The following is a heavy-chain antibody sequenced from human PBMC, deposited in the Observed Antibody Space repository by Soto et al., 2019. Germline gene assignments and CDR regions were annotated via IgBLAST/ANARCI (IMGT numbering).Heavy chain of an antibody. CDR3: AREEGGGYDHRWFDP. Sequence: QVQLQESGPGLVKPSQTLSLTCTVSGGSISSGGLYWSWIRQHPGKGLEWIGYIFYSGSTYYNPSLQTRVSISVDTSKNQFSLKLSFVTAADTAVYYCAREEGGGYDHRWFDPWGQGTLVTVSS. V-gene: IGHV4-31*03. J-gene: IGHJ5*02. CDR2: IFYSGST. CDR1: GGSISSGGLY. D-gene: IGHD5-12*01.